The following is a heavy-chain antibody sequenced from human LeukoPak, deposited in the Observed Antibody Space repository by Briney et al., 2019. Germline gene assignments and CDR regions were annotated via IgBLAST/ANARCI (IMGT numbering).Heavy chain of an antibody. CDR3: ATESPERYGDYVI. J-gene: IGHJ4*02. Sequence: ASVKVSCKVCGYTLNELSMHWVRQAPGKGLEGVGGFDPEYGEKNYLQKFQDRATLPEDRSTDTAYMELSSLRSEDTAVYYCATESPERYGDYVIWGQGTLVTVSS. CDR1: GYTLNELS. V-gene: IGHV1-24*01. D-gene: IGHD4-17*01. CDR2: FDPEYGEK.